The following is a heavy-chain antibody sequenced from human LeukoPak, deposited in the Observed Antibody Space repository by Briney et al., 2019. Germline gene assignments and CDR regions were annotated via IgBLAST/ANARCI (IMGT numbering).Heavy chain of an antibody. Sequence: SETLSLTCVVSGTSISGSDWWSWVRQPPGKGLEWIGEIYHNGNTNYNPSLKSPVTISVDKSKNQFSLMLTSVTPADTAVYYCAISSYYRVWFDPWGQGTLVTVSS. D-gene: IGHD6-6*01. CDR2: IYHNGNT. J-gene: IGHJ5*02. V-gene: IGHV4-4*02. CDR1: GTSISGSDW. CDR3: AISSYYRVWFDP.